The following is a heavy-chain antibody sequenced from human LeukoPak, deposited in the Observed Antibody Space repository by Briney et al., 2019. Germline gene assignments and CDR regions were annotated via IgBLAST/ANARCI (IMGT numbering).Heavy chain of an antibody. D-gene: IGHD6-19*01. CDR3: ANSIAVAGTLFDY. CDR1: GYTFTAYY. CDR2: INPDGGGT. V-gene: IGHV1-2*02. Sequence: ASVKVSCKASGYTFTAYYLHWVRQAPGQGLEWVGWINPDGGGTKYAQNFQGRVTMTGDTSITTAYMEVNRLRSDDTAVYYCANSIAVAGTLFDYWGQGTLVTVSS. J-gene: IGHJ4*02.